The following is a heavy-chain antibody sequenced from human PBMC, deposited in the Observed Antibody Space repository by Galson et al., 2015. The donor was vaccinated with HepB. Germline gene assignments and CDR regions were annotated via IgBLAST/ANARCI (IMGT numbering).Heavy chain of an antibody. V-gene: IGHV3-30-3*01. D-gene: IGHD1-1*01. CDR3: ARDYRRYNWNDGGWFDP. Sequence: SLRLSCAASGFTFSSYAMHWVRQAPGKGLEWVAVISYDGSNKYYADSVKGRFTISRDNSKNTLYLQMNSLRAEDTAVYYCARDYRRYNWNDGGWFDPWGQGTLVTVSS. CDR2: ISYDGSNK. CDR1: GFTFSSYA. J-gene: IGHJ5*02.